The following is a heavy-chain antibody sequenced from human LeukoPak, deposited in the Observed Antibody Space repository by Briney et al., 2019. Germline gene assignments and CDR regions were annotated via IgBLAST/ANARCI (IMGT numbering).Heavy chain of an antibody. J-gene: IGHJ4*02. D-gene: IGHD7-27*01. CDR2: ISGSGGST. CDR1: GFTFSSYA. CDR3: AKDKTSTGDNLHFDY. Sequence: GGSLRLSCAASGFTFSSYAMSWVRQAPGRGLEWVSAISGSGGSTYYADSVKGRFTISRDNSKNTLYLQMNSLRAEDTAVYYCAKDKTSTGDNLHFDYWGQGTLVTVSS. V-gene: IGHV3-23*01.